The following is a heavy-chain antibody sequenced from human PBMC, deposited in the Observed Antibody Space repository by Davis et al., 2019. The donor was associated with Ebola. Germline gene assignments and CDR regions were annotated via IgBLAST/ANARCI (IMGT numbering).Heavy chain of an antibody. CDR1: GYTFTGYY. Sequence: ASVKVSCKASGYTFTGYYMHWVRQAPGQGLEWMGRINPNSGGTNYAQKFQGRVTMTRDTSSSTGHLELRRLRSDDTAVYYCASSEQWLSNWFDPWGQGTLVTVSS. V-gene: IGHV1-2*06. CDR2: INPNSGGT. D-gene: IGHD6-19*01. CDR3: ASSEQWLSNWFDP. J-gene: IGHJ5*02.